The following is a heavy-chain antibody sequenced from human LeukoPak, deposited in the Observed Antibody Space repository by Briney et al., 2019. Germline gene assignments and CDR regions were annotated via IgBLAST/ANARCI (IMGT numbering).Heavy chain of an antibody. Sequence: SETLSLTCTVSGGSISSSSYYWGWIRQPPGTGLEWIGSIYYSGSTYYNPSLKSRVTISVDTSKNRFSLKLSSVTAADTAVYYCARDILYCSGGSCYSDAFDIWGQGTMVTVSS. D-gene: IGHD2-15*01. CDR2: IYYSGST. V-gene: IGHV4-39*07. CDR3: ARDILYCSGGSCYSDAFDI. CDR1: GGSISSSSYY. J-gene: IGHJ3*02.